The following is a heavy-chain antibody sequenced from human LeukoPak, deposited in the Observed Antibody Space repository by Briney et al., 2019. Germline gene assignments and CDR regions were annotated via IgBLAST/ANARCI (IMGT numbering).Heavy chain of an antibody. V-gene: IGHV4-61*02. Sequence: SETLSLTCTVSGDSISSGDYYWSWIRQPAGKGLEWIGRISSSGSTNYNPSLKSRVTMSVDTSKNQFSLKLSSVTAADTAVYYCAREWRYSGSYFDPWGQGTLVTVSS. CDR3: AREWRYSGSYFDP. J-gene: IGHJ5*02. D-gene: IGHD1-26*01. CDR2: ISSSGST. CDR1: GDSISSGDYY.